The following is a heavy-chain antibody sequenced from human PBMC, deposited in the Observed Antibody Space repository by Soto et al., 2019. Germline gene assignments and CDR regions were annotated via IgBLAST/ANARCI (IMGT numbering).Heavy chain of an antibody. CDR1: GFTFSSYG. V-gene: IGHV3-30*03. D-gene: IGHD5-12*01. CDR2: ISYDGSNK. CDR3: ARPLPRRWLQLPNYYYYGMDV. Sequence: LRLSCAASGFTFSSYGMHWVRQAPGKGLEWVAVISYDGSNKYYADSVKGRFTISRDNSKNTLYLQMNSLRAEDTAVYYCARPLPRRWLQLPNYYYYGMDVWGQGTTVTVSS. J-gene: IGHJ6*02.